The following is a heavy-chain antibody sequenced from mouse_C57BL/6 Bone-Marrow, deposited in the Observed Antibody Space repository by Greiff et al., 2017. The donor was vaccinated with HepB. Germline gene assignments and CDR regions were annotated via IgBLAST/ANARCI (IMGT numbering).Heavy chain of an antibody. J-gene: IGHJ1*03. Sequence: EVNVVESGGGLVKPGGSLKLSCAASGFTFSDYGMAWVRQAPRKGPEWVAFISNLAYSIYYADTVTGRCTISRENAKNTLYLEMSSLRSEDTAMYYCASKVDYYGSSYWYFDVWGTGTTVTVSS. V-gene: IGHV5-15*01. CDR1: GFTFSDYG. CDR3: ASKVDYYGSSYWYFDV. CDR2: ISNLAYSI. D-gene: IGHD1-1*01.